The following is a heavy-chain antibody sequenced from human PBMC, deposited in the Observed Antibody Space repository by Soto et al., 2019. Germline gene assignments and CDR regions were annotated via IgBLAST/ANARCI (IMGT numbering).Heavy chain of an antibody. J-gene: IGHJ4*02. D-gene: IGHD3-9*01. V-gene: IGHV4-4*07. CDR2: IYSSVET. Sequence: ETLSLTCTVSSVSVSSFCGTWIRQPAGKGLEWVGGIYSSVETNYNPSHTGRAIMSLDTSKNQFSLNLTSVTAAHTAVYYCARASHCKSYFASFAWLDYWGQATLVTVSS. CDR1: SVSVSSFC. CDR3: ARASHCKSYFASFAWLDY.